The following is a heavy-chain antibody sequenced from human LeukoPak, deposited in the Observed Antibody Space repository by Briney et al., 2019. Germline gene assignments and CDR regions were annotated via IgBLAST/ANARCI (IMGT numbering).Heavy chain of an antibody. Sequence: GGSLRLSCTVSGFTVSSNSMSWVRQAPGKGLEWVSFIYSGGNTHYSDSVKGRFTISRDNSKNTLYLRMNSLRAEDTAVYYSTLVVPAASDDAFDIWGQGTMVTVSS. V-gene: IGHV3-53*01. CDR1: GFTVSSNS. CDR3: TLVVPAASDDAFDI. D-gene: IGHD2-2*01. J-gene: IGHJ3*02. CDR2: IYSGGNT.